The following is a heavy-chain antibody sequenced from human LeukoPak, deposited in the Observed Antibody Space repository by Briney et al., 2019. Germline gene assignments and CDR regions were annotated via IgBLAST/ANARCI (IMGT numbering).Heavy chain of an antibody. J-gene: IGHJ6*03. CDR1: GLTFSNYA. D-gene: IGHD4-17*01. Sequence: GGSLRLSCAASGLTFSNYAMTWVRQAPGKGLEWVSGISGSGYNTYYAGSVKGRFTISRDNSKNTLYLEMSSLRADDTAVYYCAKNPGVAVTPYYYYMDVWGKGTTVTVSS. CDR3: AKNPGVAVTPYYYYMDV. CDR2: ISGSGYNT. V-gene: IGHV3-23*01.